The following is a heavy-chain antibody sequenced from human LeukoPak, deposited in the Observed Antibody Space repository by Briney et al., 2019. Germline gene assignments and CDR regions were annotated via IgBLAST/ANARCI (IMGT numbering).Heavy chain of an antibody. V-gene: IGHV3-7*01. Sequence: PGGSLRLSCAASGFTFNYYWLTWVRQAPGKGLEWVANIQQDGSEKYYVDSVKGRFIISRDNAKNSLYLQMNSLRTEDTAIYYCARAPEGSGSSYYFDYWGQGILVTVSS. D-gene: IGHD3-10*01. J-gene: IGHJ4*02. CDR3: ARAPEGSGSSYYFDY. CDR2: IQQDGSEK. CDR1: GFTFNYYW.